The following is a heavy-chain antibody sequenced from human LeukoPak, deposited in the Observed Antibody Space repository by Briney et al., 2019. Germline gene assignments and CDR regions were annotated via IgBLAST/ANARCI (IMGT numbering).Heavy chain of an antibody. CDR2: ISYDGSNR. Sequence: QPGGSLRLSCAASGFTFSSYGMHWVRQAPGKGLEWVAVISYDGSNRYYADSVKGRFTISRDNSKNTLYLQMNSLRAEDTAVYYCAKVYGSGSYGYFDYWGQGTLVTVSS. CDR3: AKVYGSGSYGYFDY. J-gene: IGHJ4*02. V-gene: IGHV3-30*18. D-gene: IGHD3-10*01. CDR1: GFTFSSYG.